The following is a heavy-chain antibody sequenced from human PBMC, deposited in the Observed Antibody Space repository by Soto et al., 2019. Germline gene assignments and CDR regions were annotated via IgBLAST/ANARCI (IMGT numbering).Heavy chain of an antibody. CDR2: ISSSGRTI. J-gene: IGHJ4*02. D-gene: IGHD3-10*01. V-gene: IGHV3-48*03. CDR3: ASRGNTMVLVDY. CDR1: GFTFSSYE. Sequence: EVQLVESGGGLVQPGGSLRLSCAASGFTFSSYEMNWVRQAPGKGLEWVSYISSSGRTIYYADSVKGRFTISRDNAKNSLYLQMNSLRAEDTAVYYCASRGNTMVLVDYWGQGTLVTVSS.